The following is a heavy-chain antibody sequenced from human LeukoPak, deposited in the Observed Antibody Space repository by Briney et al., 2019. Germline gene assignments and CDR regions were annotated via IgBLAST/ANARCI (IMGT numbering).Heavy chain of an antibody. V-gene: IGHV3-30*02. D-gene: IGHD3-3*01. CDR3: AKSESSDRWSHN. CDR1: GFTFSTSG. Sequence: GGSLRLSCAASGFTFSTSGIHWVRQAPGKGLEWVAFIRNDESDRKYADSVKGRFTISRDNSRNLGYLQMNSLRVDDTARYYCAKSESSDRWSHNWGQGTLVTVSS. J-gene: IGHJ4*02. CDR2: IRNDESDR.